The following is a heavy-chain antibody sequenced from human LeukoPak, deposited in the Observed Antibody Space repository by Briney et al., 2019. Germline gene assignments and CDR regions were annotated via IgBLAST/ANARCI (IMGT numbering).Heavy chain of an antibody. Sequence: SETLSLTCTVSGGSISSYYWSWIRQPPGKGLKWIGYIYYSGSTNYNPSLKSRVTISVDTSKNQFSLKLSSVTAADTAVYYCAREQAGTRGYYFDYWGQGTLVTVSS. CDR3: AREQAGTRGYYFDY. D-gene: IGHD6-13*01. CDR1: GGSISSYY. CDR2: IYYSGST. J-gene: IGHJ4*02. V-gene: IGHV4-59*01.